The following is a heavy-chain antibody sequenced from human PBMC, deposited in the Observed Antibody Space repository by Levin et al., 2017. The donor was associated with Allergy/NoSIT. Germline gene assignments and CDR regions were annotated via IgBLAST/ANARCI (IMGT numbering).Heavy chain of an antibody. CDR1: GFTFSSYA. Sequence: QSGGSLRLSCAASGFTFSSYAMSWVRQAPGKGLEWVSAISGSGGSTYYADSVKGRFTISRDNSKNTLYLQMNSLRAEDTAVYYCAKTARGSYYDILTGYYTLWGQGTLVTVSS. CDR2: ISGSGGST. J-gene: IGHJ4*02. D-gene: IGHD3-9*01. CDR3: AKTARGSYYDILTGYYTL. V-gene: IGHV3-23*01.